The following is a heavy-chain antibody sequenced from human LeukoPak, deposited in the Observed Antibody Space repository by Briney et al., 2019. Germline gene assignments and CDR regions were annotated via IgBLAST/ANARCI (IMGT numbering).Heavy chain of an antibody. J-gene: IGHJ6*02. CDR3: ARFVYYDGNWHYGMDV. CDR1: GFSVSSNY. V-gene: IGHV3-66*01. D-gene: IGHD4-23*01. CDR2: IYSGGST. Sequence: GGSLRLSCAASGFSVSSNYMSWVRQAPGKGLEWVSVIYSGGSTYYADSVKGRFTISRDNSKNTLYLQMNSLRAEDTAVYYCARFVYYDGNWHYGMDVWGQGTTVTVPS.